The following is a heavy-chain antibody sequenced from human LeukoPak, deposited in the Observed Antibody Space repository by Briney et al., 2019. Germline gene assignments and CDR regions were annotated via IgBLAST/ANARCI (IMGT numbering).Heavy chain of an antibody. J-gene: IGHJ4*02. V-gene: IGHV4-34*01. Sequence: SETLSLTCAVYGASFSGYYRNWIRQSPGKGLEWIGEINQSGSTNYNPSLKSRVTISVDTSKKQFSLRLSSVSGADTAVYYCARGRGAVAGYFDHWGQGTLVTVSS. CDR2: INQSGST. D-gene: IGHD6-19*01. CDR3: ARGRGAVAGYFDH. CDR1: GASFSGYY.